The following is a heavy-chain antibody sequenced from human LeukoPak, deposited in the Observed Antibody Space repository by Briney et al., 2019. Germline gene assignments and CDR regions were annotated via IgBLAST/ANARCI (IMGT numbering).Heavy chain of an antibody. D-gene: IGHD1-26*01. Sequence: PGGSLRLSCAASGFTFSDYYMSWIRQAPGKGLEWVSYVSSSGSTIYYADSVKGRFTISRDNARNSLYLQMNSLRAEDTAVYYCARVTWELLIDYWGQGTLVTVSS. J-gene: IGHJ4*02. CDR2: VSSSGSTI. CDR3: ARVTWELLIDY. V-gene: IGHV3-11*01. CDR1: GFTFSDYY.